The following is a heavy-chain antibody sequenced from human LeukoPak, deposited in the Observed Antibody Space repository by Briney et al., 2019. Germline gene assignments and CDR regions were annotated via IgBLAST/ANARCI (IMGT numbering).Heavy chain of an antibody. Sequence: GASVKVSCKASGGTFSSYAISWVRQAPGQGLEWMGGIIPIFGTANYAQKFQGRVTITTDESTSTAYMELSSLRSEDTAVYYCAIAGITGTTRKNWFDPWGQGTLVAVSS. D-gene: IGHD1-7*01. V-gene: IGHV1-69*05. CDR2: IIPIFGTA. CDR3: AIAGITGTTRKNWFDP. CDR1: GGTFSSYA. J-gene: IGHJ5*02.